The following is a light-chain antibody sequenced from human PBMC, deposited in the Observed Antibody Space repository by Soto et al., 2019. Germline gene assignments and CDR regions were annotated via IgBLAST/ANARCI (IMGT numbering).Light chain of an antibody. CDR3: QQYDNWLRT. CDR2: GAS. V-gene: IGKV3-15*01. CDR1: QDISTN. Sequence: EIVMTQSPATLSVSQGDRPTLSCRASQDISTNLAWYQQKPGQAPRLLIYGASTRATGIPARFSGSGSGTEFTLTISSLQSEDFAVYYCQQYDNWLRTFGQGTNGEIK. J-gene: IGKJ1*01.